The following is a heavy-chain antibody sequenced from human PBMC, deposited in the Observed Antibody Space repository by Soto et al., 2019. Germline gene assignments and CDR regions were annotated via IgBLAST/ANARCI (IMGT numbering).Heavy chain of an antibody. J-gene: IGHJ6*02. D-gene: IGHD1-20*01. CDR3: ARSPPINTTDYYYYYGMDV. CDR2: IYYSGST. CDR1: GCSISSYY. V-gene: IGHV4-59*01. Sequence: SETLSLTCTVSGCSISSYYWSGIRQPPGKGLEWIGYIYYSGSTNYNPSLKSRVTISVDTSKNQFSLKLSSVTAADTAVYYCARSPPINTTDYYYYYGMDVWGQGTTVT.